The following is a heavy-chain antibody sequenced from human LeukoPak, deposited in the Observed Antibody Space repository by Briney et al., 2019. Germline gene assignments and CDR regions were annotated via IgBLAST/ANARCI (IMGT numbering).Heavy chain of an antibody. CDR1: GFTFSKYG. V-gene: IGHV3-30*18. D-gene: IGHD3-10*01. CDR3: AKGLGITLDDTIVPDYYAMDV. Sequence: GGSLRLSCAVSGFTFSKYGLHWVRQAPGKGLEWVALISYDGSDKGFADSVKGRFTNSRDNSKNTVYLHMNRLRPADTAVYYCAKGLGITLDDTIVPDYYAMDVWGQGTTVTVSS. CDR2: ISYDGSDK. J-gene: IGHJ6*02.